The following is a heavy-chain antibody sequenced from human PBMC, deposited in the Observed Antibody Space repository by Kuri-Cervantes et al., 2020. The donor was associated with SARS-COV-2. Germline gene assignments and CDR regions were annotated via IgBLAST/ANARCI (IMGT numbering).Heavy chain of an antibody. CDR2: IYYSGST. CDR3: ARDRVDIVVVPARATGDGMDV. J-gene: IGHJ6*02. D-gene: IGHD2-2*03. V-gene: IGHV4-39*07. CDR1: GGSISSSSYY. Sequence: SETLSLTCTVSGGSISSSSYYWGWIRQPPGKGLEWIGSIYYSGSTYYNPSLKSRVAISVDTSKNQFSLKLSSVTAADTAVYYCARDRVDIVVVPARATGDGMDVWGQGTTVTVSS.